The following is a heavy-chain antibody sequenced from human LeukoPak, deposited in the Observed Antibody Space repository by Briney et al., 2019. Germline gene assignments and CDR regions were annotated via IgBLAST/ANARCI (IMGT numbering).Heavy chain of an antibody. CDR3: ARVISRGAGNGIYDWFDP. V-gene: IGHV4-59*12. CDR2: IYYSGST. D-gene: IGHD6-13*01. Sequence: SETLSLTCTVSGGSISSYYWSWIRQPPGKGLEWIGSIYYSGSTYYNPSLKSRVTISVDTSKNQFSLKLSSVTAADTAVYYCARVISRGAGNGIYDWFDPWGQGTLVTVSS. CDR1: GGSISSYY. J-gene: IGHJ5*02.